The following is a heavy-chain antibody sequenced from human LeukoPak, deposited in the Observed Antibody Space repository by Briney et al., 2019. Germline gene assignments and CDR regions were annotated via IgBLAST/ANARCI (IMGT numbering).Heavy chain of an antibody. CDR3: ARGGVAVAVGRNWFDP. CDR2: INHSGST. Sequence: SETLSLTCAVYGGSFSGYYWSWIRQPPGKGLEWIGEINHSGSTNYNPSLKSRVTISVDTSKNQFSLELSSVTAADTAVYYCARGGVAVAVGRNWFDPWGQGTLVTVSS. CDR1: GGSFSGYY. D-gene: IGHD6-19*01. V-gene: IGHV4-34*01. J-gene: IGHJ5*02.